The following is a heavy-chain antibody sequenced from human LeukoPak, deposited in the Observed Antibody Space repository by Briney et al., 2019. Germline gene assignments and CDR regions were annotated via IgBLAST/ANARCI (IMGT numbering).Heavy chain of an antibody. CDR3: ARARYDFWSGYSALGY. CDR2: IIPIFGTA. CDR1: GGTFSSYA. V-gene: IGHV1-69*05. D-gene: IGHD3-3*01. J-gene: IGHJ4*02. Sequence: GSSVKVSCKASGGTFSSYAISWVRQAPGQGLEWMGGIIPIFGTANYAQKFQGRVTITTDESTSTAYMELSSLRSEDTAVYYCARARYDFWSGYSALGYWGQGTLVTASS.